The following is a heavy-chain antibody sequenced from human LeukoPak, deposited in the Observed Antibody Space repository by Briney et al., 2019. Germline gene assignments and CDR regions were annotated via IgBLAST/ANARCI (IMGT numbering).Heavy chain of an antibody. CDR2: IKEDGSKK. J-gene: IGHJ3*02. CDR3: ARDGPPRTAFDI. CDR1: GFTFSTYW. Sequence: GGSLRLSCAASGFTFSTYWMSWVRQALGKGLESVAIIKEDGSKKFYVDSVKGRFTISRDNAKNSLYLDMNGLRAEDAAVYYCARDGPPRTAFDIWGQGTMVTVSS. V-gene: IGHV3-7*01.